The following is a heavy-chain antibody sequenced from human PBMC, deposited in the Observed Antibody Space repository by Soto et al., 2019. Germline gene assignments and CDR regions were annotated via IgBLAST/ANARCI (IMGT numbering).Heavy chain of an antibody. J-gene: IGHJ4*02. CDR3: AKDSDYVWGSYRSLGGFDY. V-gene: IGHV3-23*01. D-gene: IGHD3-16*02. Sequence: ASLRLSCAASGFTFSSYAMSWVRQAPGKGLEWVSAISGSGGSTYYADSVKGRFTISRDNSKNTLYLQMNSLRAEDTAVYYCAKDSDYVWGSYRSLGGFDYLGQGNLVTVS. CDR2: ISGSGGST. CDR1: GFTFSSYA.